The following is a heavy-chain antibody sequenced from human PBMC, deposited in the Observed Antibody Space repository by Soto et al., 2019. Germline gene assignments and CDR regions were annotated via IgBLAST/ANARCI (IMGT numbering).Heavy chain of an antibody. V-gene: IGHV4-30-4*01. CDR3: ARDQARGGGSYLGYFDY. Sequence: PSETLSLTCTVSGGSIRSGDNYWSWIRQTPGKGLEWIGYIYYRGSTYYNQSLKSRVTISVDTSMNQFSLTLTSVTAADTAVYYCARDQARGGGSYLGYFDYWGQGTPVTVSS. CDR1: GGSIRSGDNY. CDR2: IYYRGST. D-gene: IGHD1-26*01. J-gene: IGHJ4*02.